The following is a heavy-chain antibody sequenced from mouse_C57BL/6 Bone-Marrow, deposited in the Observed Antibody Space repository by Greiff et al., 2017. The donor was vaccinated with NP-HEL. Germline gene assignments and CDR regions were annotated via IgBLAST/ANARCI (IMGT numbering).Heavy chain of an antibody. D-gene: IGHD2-1*01. CDR1: GYTFTSYW. J-gene: IGHJ4*01. V-gene: IGHV1-52*01. CDR3: ASQYGNFYAMDY. Sequence: QVQLQQPGAELVRPGSSVKLSCKASGYTFTSYWMHWVKQRPIQGLEWIGNIDPSDSETHYNQKFKDKATLTVDKSSSTAYMQLSSLTSEDSAVYHCASQYGNFYAMDYWGQGTSVTVSS. CDR2: IDPSDSET.